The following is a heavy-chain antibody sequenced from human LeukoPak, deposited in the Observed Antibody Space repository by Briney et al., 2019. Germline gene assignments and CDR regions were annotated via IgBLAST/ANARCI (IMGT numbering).Heavy chain of an antibody. J-gene: IGHJ5*02. CDR3: ARRLTQDDCFDP. CDR2: TYYRSTWYN. CDR1: GEGLSSNSVT. D-gene: IGHD2-21*02. Sequence: SQTLSLTCALSGEGLSSNSVTWHWLRQPPSRGREWLGRTYYRSTWYNDYAVSVRGRITVNPDTSKNQFSLHLNSVTPEDTAVYYCARRLTQDDCFDPWGQGILVTVSS. V-gene: IGHV6-1*01.